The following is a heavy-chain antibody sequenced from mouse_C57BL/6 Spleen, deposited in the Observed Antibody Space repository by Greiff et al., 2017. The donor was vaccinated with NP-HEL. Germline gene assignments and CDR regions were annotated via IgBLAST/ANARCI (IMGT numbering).Heavy chain of an antibody. V-gene: IGHV5-9-1*02. CDR1: GFTFSSYA. J-gene: IGHJ4*01. Sequence: EVQVVESGEGLVKPGGSLKLSCAASGFTFSSYAMSWVRQTPEKRLEWVAYISSGGDYIYYADTVKGRFTISRDNARNTLYLQMSSLKSEDTAMYYCTRDGTTVVATSMDYWGQGTSVTVSS. D-gene: IGHD1-1*01. CDR3: TRDGTTVVATSMDY. CDR2: ISSGGDYI.